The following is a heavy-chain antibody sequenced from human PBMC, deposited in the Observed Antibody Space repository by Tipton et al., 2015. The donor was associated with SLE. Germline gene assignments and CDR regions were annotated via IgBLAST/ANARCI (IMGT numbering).Heavy chain of an antibody. V-gene: IGHV3-7*04. Sequence: VQLVQSGGGLVQPGGSLRLSCAASGFTFGNYWMSWVRQAPGKGLEWVANIKHDGSEKYYVDSVEGRFTISRDNAKNSVYLQMNSPRAEDTAVYFCARVDYGDYNMDVWGQGTTVTVSS. CDR1: GFTFGNYW. J-gene: IGHJ6*02. D-gene: IGHD4-17*01. CDR2: IKHDGSEK. CDR3: ARVDYGDYNMDV.